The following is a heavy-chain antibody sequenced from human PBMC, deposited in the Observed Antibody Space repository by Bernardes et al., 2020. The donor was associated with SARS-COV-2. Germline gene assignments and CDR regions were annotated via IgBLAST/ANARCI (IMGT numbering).Heavy chain of an antibody. D-gene: IGHD2-15*01. Sequence: GCSLRLSCAASGFTFRNSAMSWVRQAPGKGLEWVSAISDSVGNTFYADSVKGRFTISRDNSKNTLYLQMNSLRAEDTAVYFCAKFLAGSSHHRTGAVTYFDYWGQGTLVTVSS. CDR2: ISDSVGNT. V-gene: IGHV3-23*01. CDR3: AKFLAGSSHHRTGAVTYFDY. J-gene: IGHJ4*02. CDR1: GFTFRNSA.